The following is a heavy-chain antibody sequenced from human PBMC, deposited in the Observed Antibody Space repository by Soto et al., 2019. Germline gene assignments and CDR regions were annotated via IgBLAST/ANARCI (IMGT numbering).Heavy chain of an antibody. CDR2: IIPIFETA. Sequence: VASVNVSCKTSGGTFSSFSISWVRQAPGQGLECMGWIIPIFETANYAQKFQGRVTITADESTRTACMGLRSLRSEDTGVYYCARDLEVVVLGVDHYYFYGMDVWGQGTTVTVSS. CDR3: ARDLEVVVLGVDHYYFYGMDV. J-gene: IGHJ6*02. D-gene: IGHD2-15*01. CDR1: GGTFSSFS. V-gene: IGHV1-69*13.